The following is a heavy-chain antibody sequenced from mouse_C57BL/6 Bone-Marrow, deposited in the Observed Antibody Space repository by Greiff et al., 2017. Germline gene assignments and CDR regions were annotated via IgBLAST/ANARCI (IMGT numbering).Heavy chain of an antibody. CDR2: IDPSDSYT. CDR1: GYTFTSYW. V-gene: IGHV1-69*01. D-gene: IGHD2-3*01. CDR3: ARDDGYYDYFDY. J-gene: IGHJ2*01. Sequence: QVQLQQPGAELVMPGASVKLSCKASGYTFTSYWMHWVKQRPGQGLEWIGEIDPSDSYTNYNQKFKGKSTLTVDKSSRTAYMQLSSLTSEDSAVYYCARDDGYYDYFDYWGQGTTLTVSS.